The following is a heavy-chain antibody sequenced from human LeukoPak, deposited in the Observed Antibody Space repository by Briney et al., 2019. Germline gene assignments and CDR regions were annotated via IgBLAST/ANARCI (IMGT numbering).Heavy chain of an antibody. CDR2: ISSSSSTI. CDR3: AKGSRDSRPYYFDY. V-gene: IGHV3-48*01. J-gene: IGHJ4*02. CDR1: GFTFSSYS. Sequence: PGGSLRLSCAASGFTFSSYSMNWVRQAPGKGLEWVSYISSSSSTIYYADSVKGRFTISRDNSQNTLYLQMNSLRAEDTAVYYCAKGSRDSRPYYFDYWGQGALVTVSS. D-gene: IGHD5-24*01.